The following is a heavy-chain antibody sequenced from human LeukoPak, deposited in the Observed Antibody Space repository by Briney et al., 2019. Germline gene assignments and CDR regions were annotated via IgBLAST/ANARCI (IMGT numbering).Heavy chain of an antibody. CDR2: ISGSGSGT. J-gene: IGHJ4*02. CDR1: GFTFSSFT. Sequence: GGSLRLSCAASGFTFSSFTMSWVRQAPGKGLEWVSAISGSGSGTYYADSVKGRFTISRDNSKNTVYLQMNSLRADDTAVYYCAKERSSGWPFDYWGQGTLVTVSS. CDR3: AKERSSGWPFDY. V-gene: IGHV3-23*01. D-gene: IGHD6-19*01.